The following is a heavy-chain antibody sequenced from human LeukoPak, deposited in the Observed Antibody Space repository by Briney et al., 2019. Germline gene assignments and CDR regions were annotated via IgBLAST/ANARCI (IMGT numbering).Heavy chain of an antibody. CDR2: ISAYNGNT. V-gene: IGHV1-18*01. CDR1: GYTFTSYG. J-gene: IGHJ4*02. D-gene: IGHD7-27*01. Sequence: GASVKVSCKASGYTFTSYGISWVRQAPGQGLEWMGWISAYNGNTNYAQKLQGRVTMTTDTSTSTAYMELRSLRSDDTAVYYCAREIGFEGKLGIKDDFDYWGQGTLVTVSS. CDR3: AREIGFEGKLGIKDDFDY.